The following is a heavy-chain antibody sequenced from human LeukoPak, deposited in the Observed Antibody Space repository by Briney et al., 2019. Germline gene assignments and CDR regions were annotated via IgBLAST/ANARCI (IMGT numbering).Heavy chain of an antibody. CDR2: INYRGDT. CDR1: GDSISKNGFF. D-gene: IGHD3-16*02. CDR3: ARQGAQLSKSFFDP. J-gene: IGHJ5*02. Sequence: KPSETLSLACSVSGDSISKNGFFWVWIRQPPGKGLEWMGSINYRGDTYYKPALKSRVTISVDTSKNQFSLKLNSVNAADTAVYYCARQGAQLSKSFFDPWGQGTLVTVSS. V-gene: IGHV4-39*01.